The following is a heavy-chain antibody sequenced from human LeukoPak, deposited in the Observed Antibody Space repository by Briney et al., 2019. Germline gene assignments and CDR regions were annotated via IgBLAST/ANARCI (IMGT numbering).Heavy chain of an antibody. Sequence: GGSLRLSCAASGFTFSRYWMHWVRQAPGKGLVWVSHIKSDGSSTTYADFVKGRFTISRDSAKNTLYLQLNSLRAEDTAVYYCASGYSSGWYVGGSGYWGQGTLVTVSS. J-gene: IGHJ4*02. V-gene: IGHV3-74*01. CDR3: ASGYSSGWYVGGSGY. CDR2: IKSDGSST. CDR1: GFTFSRYW. D-gene: IGHD6-19*01.